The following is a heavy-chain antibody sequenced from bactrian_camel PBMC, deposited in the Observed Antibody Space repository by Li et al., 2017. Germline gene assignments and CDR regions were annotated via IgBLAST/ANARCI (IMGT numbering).Heavy chain of an antibody. D-gene: IGHD6*01. CDR2: INTRGYTN. J-gene: IGHJ4*01. Sequence: HVQLVESGGGSVQAGGSLRLSCAASGFPAYCMGWFRQAPGKEREGIAFINTRGYTNYFADSVKDRFTNSQDNAKKTLSLQMSNLKPEDTAMYYCAKTGDGGSWGEYDFWGQGTQVTVS. CDR3: AKTGDGGSWGEYDF. CDR1: GFPAYC. V-gene: IGHV3S1*01.